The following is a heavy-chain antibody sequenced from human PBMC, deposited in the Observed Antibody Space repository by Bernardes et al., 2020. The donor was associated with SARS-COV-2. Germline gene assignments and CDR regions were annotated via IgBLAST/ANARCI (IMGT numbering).Heavy chain of an antibody. J-gene: IGHJ6*02. CDR3: ARGVVTMVRGVILPPDYGMDV. D-gene: IGHD3-10*01. Sequence: GGSLRLSCAASGFTFSSYRMNWVRQAPGRGLEWVANIKHDGSAKYYADSVKGRFTISRDNAKNSLYLQMNSLRAEDTAVYYCARGVVTMVRGVILPPDYGMDVWGQGTTVTVSS. CDR2: IKHDGSAK. CDR1: GFTFSSYR. V-gene: IGHV3-7*03.